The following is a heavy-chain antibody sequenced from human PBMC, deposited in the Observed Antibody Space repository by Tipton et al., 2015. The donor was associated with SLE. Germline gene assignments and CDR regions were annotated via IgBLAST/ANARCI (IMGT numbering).Heavy chain of an antibody. CDR1: GYTFTGYY. D-gene: IGHD3/OR15-3a*01. J-gene: IGHJ3*02. V-gene: IGHV1-2*06. CDR2: INPNSGGT. CDR3: ARLRFPVDWEGRAFDI. Sequence: QSGAEVKKPGASVKVSCKASGYTFTGYYMHWVRQAPGQGLEWMGRINPNSGGTNYAQKLQGRVTMTTDTSTSTAYMELRSLRSDDTAVYYCARLRFPVDWEGRAFDIWGQGTMVTVSS.